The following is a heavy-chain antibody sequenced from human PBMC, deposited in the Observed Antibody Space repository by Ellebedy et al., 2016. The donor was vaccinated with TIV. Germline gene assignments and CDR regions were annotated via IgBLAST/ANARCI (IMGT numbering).Heavy chain of an antibody. CDR3: ARKGSSSWYEARKNWFDP. J-gene: IGHJ5*02. CDR2: INHSGST. D-gene: IGHD6-13*01. CDR1: GGSFSGYY. Sequence: MPSETLSLTCAVYGGSFSGYYWSWIRQPPGKGLEWIGEINHSGSTNYNPSLKSRVTISVDTSKNQFSLKLSSVTAADTAVYYCARKGSSSWYEARKNWFDPWGQGTLVTVSS. V-gene: IGHV4-34*01.